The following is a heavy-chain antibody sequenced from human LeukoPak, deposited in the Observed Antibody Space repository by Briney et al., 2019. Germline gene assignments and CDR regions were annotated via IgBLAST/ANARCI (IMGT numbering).Heavy chain of an antibody. Sequence: ASVTVSCKASGYSFTGYYMHWVRQAPGQGLEWMGRINTNSGGTNYAQKFQGRVTMTRDTSISTAYMELSRLRPDDTAVYYCARDWGYFDSRGYCDYWGQGTLVTVSS. V-gene: IGHV1-2*06. J-gene: IGHJ4*02. CDR2: INTNSGGT. CDR1: GYSFTGYY. D-gene: IGHD3-22*01. CDR3: ARDWGYFDSRGYCDY.